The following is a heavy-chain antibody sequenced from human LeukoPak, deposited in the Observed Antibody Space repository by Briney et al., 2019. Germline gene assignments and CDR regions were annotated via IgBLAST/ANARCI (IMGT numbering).Heavy chain of an antibody. D-gene: IGHD3-3*01. CDR1: GFTFSSYE. V-gene: IGHV3-48*03. Sequence: PGGSLRLSCAASGFTFSSYEMNWDRQAPGKGLEWVSYISSSGSSIFYADFVKGRFTVSRDNAKNSLLLQMYSLRDEDTAVYYCARGKNGVGGYDILIDYWGQGTLVTVSS. CDR3: ARGKNGVGGYDILIDY. J-gene: IGHJ4*02. CDR2: ISSSGSSI.